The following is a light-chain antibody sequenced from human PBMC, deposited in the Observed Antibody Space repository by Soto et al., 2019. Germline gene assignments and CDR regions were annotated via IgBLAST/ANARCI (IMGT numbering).Light chain of an antibody. V-gene: IGKV1-5*01. CDR2: DAS. Sequence: DIQMTQSPSTLSASVGDRVTITCRASQSISSWLAWYQQKPGKAPKLLIYDASSLESGVPSRCSGSGSGTEFTLTISSLQPDDFATYYGQQYSRLTFGGGTKVEIK. CDR3: QQYSRLT. J-gene: IGKJ4*01. CDR1: QSISSW.